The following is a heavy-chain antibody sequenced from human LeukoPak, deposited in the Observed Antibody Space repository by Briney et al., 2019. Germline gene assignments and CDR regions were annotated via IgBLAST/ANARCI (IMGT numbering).Heavy chain of an antibody. CDR3: ARDRGSSGWYYFDY. J-gene: IGHJ4*02. V-gene: IGHV3-74*01. Sequence: GGSLRLSCAASGFTFSSYLMHLVRQAPGKGLVLVSRINSDGSSTSYADSVKGRFTISRDNAKNTLYLQMNSRRAEDTAVYYCARDRGSSGWYYFDYWGQGTLVTVSS. CDR2: INSDGSST. D-gene: IGHD6-19*01. CDR1: GFTFSSYL.